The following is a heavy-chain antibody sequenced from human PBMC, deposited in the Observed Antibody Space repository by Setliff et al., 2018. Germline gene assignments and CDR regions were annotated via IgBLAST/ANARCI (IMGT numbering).Heavy chain of an antibody. D-gene: IGHD5-18*01. Sequence: TPQPPGKGLEWIGYIYHNGNTNFNPSLKTRVTMSVDTSKNQFALNLRSVTAADAAVYYCVRDRTAYSYGLDVWGQGTTVTVSS. CDR3: VRDRTAYSYGLDV. V-gene: IGHV4-59*01. J-gene: IGHJ6*02. CDR2: IYHNGNT.